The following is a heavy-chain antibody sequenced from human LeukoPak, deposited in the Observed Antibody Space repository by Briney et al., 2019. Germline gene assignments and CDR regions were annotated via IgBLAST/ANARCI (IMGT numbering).Heavy chain of an antibody. CDR3: ARPYYYDSRIDP. J-gene: IGHJ5*02. CDR1: GDSISSGGYY. V-gene: IGHV4-30-4*01. D-gene: IGHD3-22*01. Sequence: PSETLSLTCTASGDSISSGGYYWSWIRQPPGKGLEWIAYMYYSGSTYYNPSLKSRVTMSADTSKNQLSLKLSSVTAADTAVYYCARPYYYDSRIDPWGQGILVTVSS. CDR2: MYYSGST.